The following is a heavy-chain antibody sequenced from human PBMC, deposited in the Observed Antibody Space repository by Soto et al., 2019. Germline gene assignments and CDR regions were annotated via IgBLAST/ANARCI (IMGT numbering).Heavy chain of an antibody. CDR1: GDSVSSNTAA. D-gene: IGHD6-19*01. Sequence: SQTLSLTCAISGDSVSSNTAAWNWFRSSPSRGLEWLGRTYYRSNWRHDYAVSVKSRITVSPDTSKNHFSLQLNSVTPDDTAVYYCARGVAGSGFDLWGQGTLVTVSS. V-gene: IGHV6-1*01. J-gene: IGHJ4*02. CDR2: TYYRSNWRH. CDR3: ARGVAGSGFDL.